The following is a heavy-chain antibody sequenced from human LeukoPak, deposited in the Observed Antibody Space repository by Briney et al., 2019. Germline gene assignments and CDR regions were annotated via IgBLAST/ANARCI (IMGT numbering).Heavy chain of an antibody. CDR2: ISAYNGNT. CDR1: GYTFTSYG. V-gene: IGHV1-18*01. Sequence: ASVTVSCKASGYTFTSYGISWVRQAPGQGLEWMGWISAYNGNTNYAQKLQGRVIMTTDTSTSTAYMELRSLRSDDTAVYYCARDSSGTYYYGSGSYLDYWGQGTLVTVSS. CDR3: ARDSSGTYYYGSGSYLDY. D-gene: IGHD3-10*01. J-gene: IGHJ4*02.